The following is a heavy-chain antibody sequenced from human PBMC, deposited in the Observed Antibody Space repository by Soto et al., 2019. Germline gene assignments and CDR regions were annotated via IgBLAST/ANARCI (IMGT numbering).Heavy chain of an antibody. CDR1: GYTCTSYA. V-gene: IGHV1-3*01. J-gene: IGHJ4*02. CDR2: INAGNGNT. CDR3: ARVSYLDPAGYFDY. D-gene: IGHD6-13*01. Sequence: QVQLVQYGAEVKKPGASVKVSCKASGYTCTSYAMHWVRRAPGQRLEWMGWINAGNGNTKYSQKFQGRVTITRDTSASTAYMELSSLRSEDTALYYCARVSYLDPAGYFDYWGQGTLVTVSS.